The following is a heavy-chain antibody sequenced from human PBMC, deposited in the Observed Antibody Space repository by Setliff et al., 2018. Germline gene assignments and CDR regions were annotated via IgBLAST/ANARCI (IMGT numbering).Heavy chain of an antibody. CDR2: IYSNENT. CDR1: GGSISSYF. D-gene: IGHD3-10*01. J-gene: IGHJ6*02. Sequence: PSETLSLTCSVSGGSISSYFWNWVRQPAGKGLEWIGRIYSNENTNYNPSLKSRVTMSIDTSKNQLSLKLSSVTAADTAVYYCARLSWDGLRYHGLDVWGQGTTVTVSS. CDR3: ARLSWDGLRYHGLDV. V-gene: IGHV4-4*07.